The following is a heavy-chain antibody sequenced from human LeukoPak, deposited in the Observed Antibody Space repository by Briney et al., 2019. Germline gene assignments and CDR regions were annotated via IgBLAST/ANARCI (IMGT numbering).Heavy chain of an antibody. D-gene: IGHD5-12*01. J-gene: IGHJ4*02. V-gene: IGHV5-51*01. CDR3: ARHLDIVATIAPLDY. CDR1: GGTFSSYA. Sequence: GASVKVSCKASGGTFSSYAISWVRQAPGQGLEWMGIIYPGDSDTRYSPSFQGQVTISADKSISTAYLQWSSLKASDTAMYYYARHLDIVATIAPLDYWGQGTLVTVSS. CDR2: IYPGDSDT.